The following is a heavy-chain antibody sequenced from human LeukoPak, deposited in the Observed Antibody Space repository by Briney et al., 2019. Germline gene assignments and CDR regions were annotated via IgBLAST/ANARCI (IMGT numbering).Heavy chain of an antibody. CDR1: GCSISSSSYY. CDR3: ARKGYSYVSDY. J-gene: IGHJ4*02. Sequence: SETLSLTCTVSGCSISSSSYYWGWIRQPPGKGLEWIGSIYYSGSTYYNPSLKSRVTISVDTSKNQFSLKLSSVTAADTAVYYCARKGYSYVSDYWGQGTLVTVSS. V-gene: IGHV4-39*01. D-gene: IGHD5-18*01. CDR2: IYYSGST.